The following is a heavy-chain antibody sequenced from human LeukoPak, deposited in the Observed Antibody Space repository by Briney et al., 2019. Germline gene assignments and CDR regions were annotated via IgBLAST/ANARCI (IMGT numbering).Heavy chain of an antibody. V-gene: IGHV4-59*11. CDR1: GGSISSHY. D-gene: IGHD2-21*02. Sequence: SETLSLTCTVSGGSISSHYWSWIRQPPGKGPEWIGYIYYSGSTNYNPSLKSRVTISVDTSKNQFSLKLSSVTAADTAVYYCARAEYCGGDCYSGVIDYWGQGTLVTVSS. J-gene: IGHJ4*02. CDR3: ARAEYCGGDCYSGVIDY. CDR2: IYYSGST.